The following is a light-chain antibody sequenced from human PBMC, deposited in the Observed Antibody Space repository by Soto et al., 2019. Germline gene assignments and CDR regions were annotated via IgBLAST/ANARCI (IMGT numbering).Light chain of an antibody. V-gene: IGLV2-23*01. Sequence: QSALTQPASVSGSPGQSITISCTGTSSDVGSYNLVSWYQQHPGKAPKLMIYEGSKRPSGVSNRFSGSKSGNTAPLTISGLQAADEADYYCCAYASSSTVVFGGGTQLTVL. CDR1: SSDVGSYNL. CDR3: CAYASSSTVV. CDR2: EGS. J-gene: IGLJ2*01.